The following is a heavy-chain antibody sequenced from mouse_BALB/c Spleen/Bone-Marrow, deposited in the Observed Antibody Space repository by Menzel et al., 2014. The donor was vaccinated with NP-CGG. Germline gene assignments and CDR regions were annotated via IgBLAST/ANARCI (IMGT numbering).Heavy chain of an antibody. D-gene: IGHD1-1*02. CDR3: ARSTSTMDY. J-gene: IGHJ2*01. Sequence: VMLVESGAELVRPGSSLKISCKASGYAFSSYWMNWVKQRPGQGLEWIGQIYPGDGDTNYNGKFKGKATLTADKSSSTAYMQLSSLTSEDSAVYFCARSTSTMDYWGQGTTLPVSS. CDR2: IYPGDGDT. V-gene: IGHV1-80*01. CDR1: GYAFSSYW.